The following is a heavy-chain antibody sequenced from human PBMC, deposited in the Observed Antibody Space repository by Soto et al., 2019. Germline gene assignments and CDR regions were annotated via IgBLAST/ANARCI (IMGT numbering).Heavy chain of an antibody. CDR3: AREVPAAMYYFDY. Sequence: GGSLRLSCAASGFTFSSYWMSWVRQAPGKGLEWVANIKQDGSEKYYVDSVKGRFTISRDNAKNSLYLQMNSLRAEDTAVYYCAREVPAAMYYFDYWSQGTLVTVSS. CDR1: GFTFSSYW. D-gene: IGHD2-2*01. V-gene: IGHV3-7*01. J-gene: IGHJ4*02. CDR2: IKQDGSEK.